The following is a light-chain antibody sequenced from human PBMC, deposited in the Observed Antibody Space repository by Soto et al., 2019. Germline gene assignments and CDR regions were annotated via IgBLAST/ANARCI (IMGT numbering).Light chain of an antibody. CDR3: LRYNAFSQT. V-gene: IGKV1-5*01. J-gene: IGKJ1*01. CDR1: QSMNEW. CDR2: DAS. Sequence: DIQMTQSPSTLSASIGGRVTITCRASQSMNEWLAWYQQKPGKAPKVLIYDASSLQSGVPSRFSGSGSGTEFTLTIDSLQPDDVATYYCLRYNAFSQTFGQGTKEDIK.